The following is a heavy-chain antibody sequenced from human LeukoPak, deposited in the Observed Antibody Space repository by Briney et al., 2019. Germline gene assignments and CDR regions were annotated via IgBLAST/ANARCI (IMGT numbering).Heavy chain of an antibody. CDR3: AREIAVAGTSYYYYYMDV. D-gene: IGHD6-19*01. V-gene: IGHV4-61*02. CDR1: GGSISSGSYY. CDR2: IYTSGST. J-gene: IGHJ6*03. Sequence: PSETLSLTCTVSGGSISSGSYYWSWIRQPAGKGLEWIGRIYTSGSTNYNPSLKSRVTISVDTSKNQFSLKLSSVTAADTAVYYCAREIAVAGTSYYYYYMDVWGKGTTVTVSS.